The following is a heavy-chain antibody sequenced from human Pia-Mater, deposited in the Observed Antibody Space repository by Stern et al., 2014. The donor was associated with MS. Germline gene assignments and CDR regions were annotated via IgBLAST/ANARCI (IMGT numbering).Heavy chain of an antibody. Sequence: VQLVESGGGVVQPGRSLRLSCEASGFTFSTYGMHWVRQAPGKGLEWVAVIWYDGNNKYYADSVKGRFTVSRDNSKNTLYLQMNSLSAEDTAVYYCAGAYDSSGYYDYWGRGTLVTVSS. CDR2: IWYDGNNK. CDR1: GFTFSTYG. J-gene: IGHJ4*02. V-gene: IGHV3-33*01. D-gene: IGHD3-22*01. CDR3: AGAYDSSGYYDY.